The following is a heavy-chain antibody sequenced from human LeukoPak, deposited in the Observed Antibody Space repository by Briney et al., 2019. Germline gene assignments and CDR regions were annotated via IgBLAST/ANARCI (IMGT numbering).Heavy chain of an antibody. J-gene: IGHJ4*02. Sequence: SETLSLTCTVSGGSISSSSYYWGWIRQPPGKGLEWIGSIYYSGSTYYNPSLKSRVTISVDTSNKEISLKLSSVTAADTAVYYCARHEYERGYSYGFDYWGQGTLVTVSS. CDR3: ARHEYERGYSYGFDY. CDR1: GGSISSSSYY. D-gene: IGHD5-18*01. V-gene: IGHV4-39*01. CDR2: IYYSGST.